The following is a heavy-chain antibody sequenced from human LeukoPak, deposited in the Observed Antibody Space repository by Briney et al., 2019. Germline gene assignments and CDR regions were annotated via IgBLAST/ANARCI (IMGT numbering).Heavy chain of an antibody. V-gene: IGHV4-34*01. CDR3: ARSRGVRYSYGYDY. Sequence: PSETLSLTCAVYGGSFSGYYWSWIRQPPGKGLEWIGEINHSGSTNYNPSLKSRVTISVDTSKNQFSLKLSSVTAADTAVYYCARSRGVRYSYGYDYWGQGTLVTVSS. D-gene: IGHD5-18*01. CDR2: INHSGST. J-gene: IGHJ4*02. CDR1: GGSFSGYY.